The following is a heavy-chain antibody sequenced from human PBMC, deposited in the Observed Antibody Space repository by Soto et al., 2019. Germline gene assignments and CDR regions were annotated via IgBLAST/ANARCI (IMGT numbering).Heavy chain of an antibody. V-gene: IGHV1-69*13. CDR1: GGNFSSYA. J-gene: IGHJ4*02. D-gene: IGHD3-22*01. Sequence: CSVNGTCKASGGNFSSYAISWVRQAPGQGREWMGGIIPIFGTANYAQKFQGRVTITADEYTSTAYMELSSLRSEDTAVSYCARDPVGYYDSSGYYANFFDYWGQGTLDTVSS. CDR2: IIPIFGTA. CDR3: ARDPVGYYDSSGYYANFFDY.